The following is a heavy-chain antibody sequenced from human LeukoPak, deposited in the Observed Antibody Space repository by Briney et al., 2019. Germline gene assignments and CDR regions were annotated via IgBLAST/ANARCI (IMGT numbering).Heavy chain of an antibody. Sequence: SGPTLLNATQTLTLTCTFSGFSLSTSGVGVGWIRQPPGKALEWLAVIFWDDDKRYSPSLKSRLSITKDTSKNQVVLTMTNMGPVDTATYYCAHRSIGSYFEYSGQGTVVTVSS. D-gene: IGHD3-22*01. CDR2: IFWDDDK. CDR3: AHRSIGSYFEY. J-gene: IGHJ4*02. V-gene: IGHV2-5*02. CDR1: GFSLSTSGVG.